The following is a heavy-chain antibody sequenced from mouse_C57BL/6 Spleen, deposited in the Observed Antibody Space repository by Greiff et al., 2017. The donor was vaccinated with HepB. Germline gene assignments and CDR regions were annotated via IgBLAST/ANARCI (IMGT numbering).Heavy chain of an antibody. V-gene: IGHV10-1*01. D-gene: IGHD2-3*01. CDR2: IRSKSNNYAT. CDR1: GFSFNTYA. CDR3: VRHDDGWGFAY. Sequence: DVHLVESGGGLVQPKGSLKLSCAASGFSFNTYAMNWVRQAPGKGLEWVARIRSKSNNYATYYADSVKDRFTISRDDSESMLYLQMNNLKTEDTAMYYCVRHDDGWGFAYWGQGTLVTVSA. J-gene: IGHJ3*01.